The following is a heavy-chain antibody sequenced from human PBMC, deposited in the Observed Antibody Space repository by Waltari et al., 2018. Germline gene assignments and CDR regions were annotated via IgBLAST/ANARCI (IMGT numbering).Heavy chain of an antibody. J-gene: IGHJ4*02. V-gene: IGHV1-3*01. CDR3: ARARDYYDSSGYYPGGYYFDY. CDR1: GYTFTSYA. Sequence: QVQLVQSGAEVKKPGASVKVSCKASGYTFTSYAMHWVRQAPGQRLEWMGWINAGNGNTKYSQKFQGRVTITRDTSASTAYMELSSLRSEDTAVYYCARARDYYDSSGYYPGGYYFDYWGQGTLVTVSS. D-gene: IGHD3-22*01. CDR2: INAGNGNT.